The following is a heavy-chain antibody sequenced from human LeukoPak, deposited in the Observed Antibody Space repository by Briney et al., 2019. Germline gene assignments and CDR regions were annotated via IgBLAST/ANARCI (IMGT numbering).Heavy chain of an antibody. J-gene: IGHJ2*01. CDR3: ARDPAYTAATYWYFDL. V-gene: IGHV4-59*01. CDR1: GGSMSNYY. Sequence: SETLSLTCTVSGGSMSNYYWSWIRQPPGKGLDWIGYIYYRGSTNYNPSLKSRVTISLDTSKNQFSLKVTSVTAADTAVYYCARDPAYTAATYWYFDLWGRGTLVTVSS. CDR2: IYYRGST. D-gene: IGHD5-18*01.